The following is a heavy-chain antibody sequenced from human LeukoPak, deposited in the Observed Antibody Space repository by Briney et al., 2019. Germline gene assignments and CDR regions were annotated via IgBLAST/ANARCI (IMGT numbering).Heavy chain of an antibody. CDR3: AKDAGSGSYPNWFDP. V-gene: IGHV3-30*18. Sequence: GGSLRLSCAASGFTFSSYGMHWVRQAPGKGLEWVAVISYDGSNKYYADSVKGRFTISRDNSKNTLYLQMNSLRAEDTAVYYCAKDAGSGSYPNWFDPWGQGTLVTVS. CDR1: GFTFSSYG. CDR2: ISYDGSNK. D-gene: IGHD3-10*01. J-gene: IGHJ5*02.